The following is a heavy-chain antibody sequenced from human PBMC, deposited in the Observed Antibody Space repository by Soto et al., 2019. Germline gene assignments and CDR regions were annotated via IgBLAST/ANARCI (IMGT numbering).Heavy chain of an antibody. D-gene: IGHD1-1*01. CDR1: GGSFSGYF. V-gene: IGHV4-34*01. CDR2: INDSGGP. J-gene: IGHJ4*02. Sequence: SETLTLTCAAYGGSFSGYFWSWIRQPPGKGLEWIGEINDSGGPSYNPSLKSRVTISVDMSKNQFSLRLSSVTAADTAMYYCTRGLHHNSPRFWGQGTLVTVSS. CDR3: TRGLHHNSPRF.